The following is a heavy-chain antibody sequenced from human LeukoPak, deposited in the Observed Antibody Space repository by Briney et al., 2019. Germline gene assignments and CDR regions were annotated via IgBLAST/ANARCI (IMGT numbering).Heavy chain of an antibody. D-gene: IGHD5-12*01. CDR2: MNPNSGNT. CDR3: ARGRGSIERWLQSRYYYYYGMDV. CDR1: GYTFTSYD. V-gene: IGHV1-8*01. J-gene: IGHJ6*02. Sequence: ASVKVSCKASGYTFTSYDINWVRQATGQGPEWMGWMNPNSGNTGYAQKFQGRVTMTRNTSISTAYMELSSLRSEDTAVYYCARGRGSIERWLQSRYYYYYGMDVWGQGTTVTVSS.